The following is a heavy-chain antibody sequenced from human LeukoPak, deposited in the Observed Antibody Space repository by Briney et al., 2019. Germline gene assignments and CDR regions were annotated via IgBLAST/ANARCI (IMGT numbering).Heavy chain of an antibody. CDR3: ARDKGDSSYSSSWYSLWFDY. D-gene: IGHD6-13*01. V-gene: IGHV1-46*01. Sequence: ASVKVSCKASGYTFTSYYMHWVRQAPGQGLEWMGIINPSGGSTSYAQKFQGRVTMTRDMSTSTVYMELSSLRSEDTAVYYCARDKGDSSYSSSWYSLWFDYWGQGTLVTVSS. CDR2: INPSGGST. J-gene: IGHJ4*02. CDR1: GYTFTSYY.